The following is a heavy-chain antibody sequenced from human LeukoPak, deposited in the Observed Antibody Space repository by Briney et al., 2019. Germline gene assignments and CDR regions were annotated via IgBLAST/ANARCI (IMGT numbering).Heavy chain of an antibody. J-gene: IGHJ4*02. CDR1: GFTFSDYY. CDR3: ARGYGTFDF. CDR2: IYHSGST. Sequence: LRLSCAASGFTFSDYYMSWIRQPPGKGLEWMGYIYHSGSTYYNPSLKSRVTMSVDRSKNHFSLKLNSVTAADTAVYYCARGYGTFDFWGQGILVTVSS. D-gene: IGHD5-18*01. V-gene: IGHV4-30-2*01.